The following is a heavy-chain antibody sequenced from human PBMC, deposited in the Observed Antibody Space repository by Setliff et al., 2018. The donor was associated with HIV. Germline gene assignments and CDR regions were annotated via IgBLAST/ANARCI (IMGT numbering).Heavy chain of an antibody. CDR3: ARSDNKYSNYYYYMDV. CDR2: IKQDGSEK. V-gene: IGHV3-7*01. CDR1: GGSMSSYY. D-gene: IGHD4-4*01. Sequence: PSETLSLTCAVSGGSMSSYYWSWIRQTPGKGLEWVANIKQDGSEKYYVDSVKGRFTISRDNAKNSLYLQMNSLRAEDTAVYYCARSDNKYSNYYYYMDVWGKGTMVTVSS. J-gene: IGHJ6*03.